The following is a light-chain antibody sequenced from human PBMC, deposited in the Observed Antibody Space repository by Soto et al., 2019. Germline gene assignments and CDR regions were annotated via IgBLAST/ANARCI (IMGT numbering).Light chain of an antibody. V-gene: IGLV1-40*01. CDR3: QSYDSSLSGSV. Sequence: QSVLTQAPSVSGAPGQRVTMSSTGSSSNIGAGYDVHWYQQLPGTAPKLLIYGNSNRPSGVPDRFSGSKSGTSASLAITGLQAEDEADYYCQSYDSSLSGSVFGTGTKVTVL. J-gene: IGLJ1*01. CDR2: GNS. CDR1: SSNIGAGYD.